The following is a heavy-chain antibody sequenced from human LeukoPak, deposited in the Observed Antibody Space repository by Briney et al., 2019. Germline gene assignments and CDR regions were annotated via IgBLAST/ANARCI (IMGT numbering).Heavy chain of an antibody. CDR2: IIPIFGTA. Sequence: ASVKVSCKASGGTFSSYAISWVRQAPGQGLEWMGGIIPIFGTANYAQKFQGRVTITADESTSTAYMELSSLRSEDTAVYYCARDGYGDYEGYWFDPWGQGTLVTASS. D-gene: IGHD4-17*01. V-gene: IGHV1-69*13. CDR1: GGTFSSYA. J-gene: IGHJ5*02. CDR3: ARDGYGDYEGYWFDP.